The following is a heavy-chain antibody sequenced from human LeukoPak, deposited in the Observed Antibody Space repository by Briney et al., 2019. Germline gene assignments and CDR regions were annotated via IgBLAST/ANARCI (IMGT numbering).Heavy chain of an antibody. D-gene: IGHD2-2*01. CDR2: IYTSGST. J-gene: IGHJ5*02. V-gene: IGHV4-4*07. Sequence: PSETLSLTCTVFGGSISSYYWSWIRQPAGKGLEWIGRIYTSGSTNYNPSLKSRVTMSVDTSKNQFSLKLSSVTAADTAVYYCARDTVVPATTNWFDPWGQGTLVTVSS. CDR1: GGSISSYY. CDR3: ARDTVVPATTNWFDP.